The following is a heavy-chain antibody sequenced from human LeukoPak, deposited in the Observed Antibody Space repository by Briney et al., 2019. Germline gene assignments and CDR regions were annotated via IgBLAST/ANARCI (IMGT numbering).Heavy chain of an antibody. CDR3: ARPAGYGGNSGYFDY. D-gene: IGHD4-23*01. V-gene: IGHV3-33*01. J-gene: IGHJ4*02. CDR2: IWYDGSNK. CDR1: GFTFSSYG. Sequence: GGSLRLSCAASGFTFSSYGMHWVRQAPGKGLEWVAVIWYDGSNKYYADSVKGRFTISRDNAKNSLYLQMNSLRAEDTAVYYCARPAGYGGNSGYFDYWGQGTLVTVSS.